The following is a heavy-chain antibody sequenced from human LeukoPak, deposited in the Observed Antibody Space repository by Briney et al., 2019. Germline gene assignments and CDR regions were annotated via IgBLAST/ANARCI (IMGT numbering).Heavy chain of an antibody. CDR2: INDDTP. CDR1: GFTFSPYS. V-gene: IGHV3-23*01. Sequence: GGSLRLSCTTSGFTFSPYSMSWVRQYPGKRLEWVSAINDDTPYYADSVKGRFTVSRDNSRDTLYLQLNSLRAEDTAIYYCAKEHDLWHEEGNWFDTWGQGVLVTVSS. J-gene: IGHJ5*02. D-gene: IGHD3-3*01. CDR3: AKEHDLWHEEGNWFDT.